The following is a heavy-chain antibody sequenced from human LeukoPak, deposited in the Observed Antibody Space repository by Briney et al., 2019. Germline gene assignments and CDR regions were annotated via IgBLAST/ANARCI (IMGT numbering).Heavy chain of an antibody. V-gene: IGHV1-8*01. CDR2: MNPNSGNT. J-gene: IGHJ6*02. CDR3: ARDPYYYDSSGYYVDYYYYGMDV. D-gene: IGHD3-22*01. CDR1: GYTFTSYD. Sequence: GSVKDSCEASGYTFTSYDINWVRQATGQGLEWMGWMNPNSGNTGYAQKFQGRVTMTRNTSISTAYMELSSLRSEDTAVYYCARDPYYYDSSGYYVDYYYYGMDVWGQGTTVTVSS.